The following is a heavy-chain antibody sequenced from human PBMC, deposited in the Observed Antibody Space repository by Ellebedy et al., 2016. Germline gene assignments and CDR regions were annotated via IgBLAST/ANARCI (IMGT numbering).Heavy chain of an antibody. D-gene: IGHD1-14*01. V-gene: IGHV4-39*07. CDR1: GGSIGSSNMSY. CDR2: IYYTGTT. J-gene: IGHJ3*01. Sequence: SETLSLTCTVSGGSIGSSNMSYWGWIRQPPGKGLEWLGSIYYTGTTYYTPSLKSRVTVSLDTSKNQFSLRLYSVTAADTAVYYCARDPPGDDAFDVWGQGAMVTVSS. CDR3: ARDPPGDDAFDV.